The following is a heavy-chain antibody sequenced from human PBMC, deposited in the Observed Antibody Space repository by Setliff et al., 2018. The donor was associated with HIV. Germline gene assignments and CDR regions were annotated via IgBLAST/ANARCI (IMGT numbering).Heavy chain of an antibody. V-gene: IGHV1-46*01. J-gene: IGHJ1*01. CDR2: INPSSGST. CDR1: GYTFTSYY. D-gene: IGHD6-6*01. Sequence: ASVKVSCKASGYTFTSYYMHWVRQAPGQGLEWMGIINPSSGSTTYAQKFQGRVTMTRDSSTSTVYMELSSLRSEDTAVYYCARDPAPSSSASYFQHWGQGTPVTVSS. CDR3: ARDPAPSSSASYFQH.